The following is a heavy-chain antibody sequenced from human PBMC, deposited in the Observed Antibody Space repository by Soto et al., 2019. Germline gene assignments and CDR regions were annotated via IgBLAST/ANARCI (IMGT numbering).Heavy chain of an antibody. CDR3: ARRSSGYPYYFDY. D-gene: IGHD3-22*01. CDR2: IYSGGST. Sequence: LRLSCAASGFTFSTNYMSWVRQAPGKGLEWVSLIYSGGSTYYADSVKGRFTISSDNSKSTLYLQMNSLRAEDTAVYYCARRSSGYPYYFDYWGQGTLVTVSS. V-gene: IGHV3-53*01. J-gene: IGHJ4*02. CDR1: GFTFSTNY.